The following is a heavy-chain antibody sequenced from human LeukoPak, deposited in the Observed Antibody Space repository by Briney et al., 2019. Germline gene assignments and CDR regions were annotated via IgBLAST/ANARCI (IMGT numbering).Heavy chain of an antibody. CDR1: GGSISSGSYY. Sequence: SQTLSLTCTVSGGSISSGSYYWSWIRQPAGKGLEWIGRIYTSGSTNYNPSLKSRVTISVDTSKNQFSLTLSSVTAADTAVYYCARVARCTSCFDVDYWGQGTLVTVSS. V-gene: IGHV4-61*02. CDR3: ARVARCTSCFDVDY. CDR2: IYTSGST. J-gene: IGHJ4*02. D-gene: IGHD2-2*01.